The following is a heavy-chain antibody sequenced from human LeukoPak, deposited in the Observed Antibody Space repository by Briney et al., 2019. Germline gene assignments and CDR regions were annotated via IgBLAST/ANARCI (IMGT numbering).Heavy chain of an antibody. Sequence: SEKVSCKASGGTFSSYAISWVRQAPGQGLEWMGRIIPILGIANYAQKFQGRVTVIADKSTSTAYMELSSLRSEDTAVYYCARVLVGLDSSGYYFDYWGQGTLVTVSS. CDR3: ARVLVGLDSSGYYFDY. D-gene: IGHD3-22*01. V-gene: IGHV1-69*04. J-gene: IGHJ4*02. CDR1: GGTFSSYA. CDR2: IIPILGIA.